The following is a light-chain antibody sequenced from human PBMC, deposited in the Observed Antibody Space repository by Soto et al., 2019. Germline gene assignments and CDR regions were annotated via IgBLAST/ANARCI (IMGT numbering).Light chain of an antibody. CDR3: QSADSSDTFVV. V-gene: IGLV3-25*03. CDR1: ALPKQY. CDR2: KDS. J-gene: IGLJ2*01. Sequence: SYELTQPPSVSVSPGQTARITCSGDALPKQYTYWSQQKPGQAPVLVIYKDSERPSGIPERFSGSSSGTTVTLTISGVQAEDEADYYCQSADSSDTFVVFGGGTKVTVL.